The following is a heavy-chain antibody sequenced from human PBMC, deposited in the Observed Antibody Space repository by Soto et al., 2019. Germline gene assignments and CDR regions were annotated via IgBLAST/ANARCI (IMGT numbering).Heavy chain of an antibody. CDR3: ALVGGYSSGLDY. D-gene: IGHD6-19*01. Sequence: ETLSLTCTVSGGSISSYYWSWIRQPPGKGLEWIGYIYYSGSTNYNPSLKSRVTISVDTSKNQFSLKLSSVTAADTAVYYCALVGGYSSGLDYWGQGTLVTVSS. V-gene: IGHV4-59*01. CDR2: IYYSGST. CDR1: GGSISSYY. J-gene: IGHJ4*02.